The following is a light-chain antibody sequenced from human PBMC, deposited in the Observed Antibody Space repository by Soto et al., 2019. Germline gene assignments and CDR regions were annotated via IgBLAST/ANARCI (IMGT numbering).Light chain of an antibody. CDR2: GAS. J-gene: IGKJ5*01. Sequence: EIVLTQSPGTLSLSPGERATLSCRARQSLSGNYLAWYQQRPGQAPRLLIHGASNRATGIPDRVSGSGSETDFTLTISRLEPDDFAVYYCQQYGTSPRTFGQGTRLEIK. CDR1: QSLSGNY. V-gene: IGKV3-20*01. CDR3: QQYGTSPRT.